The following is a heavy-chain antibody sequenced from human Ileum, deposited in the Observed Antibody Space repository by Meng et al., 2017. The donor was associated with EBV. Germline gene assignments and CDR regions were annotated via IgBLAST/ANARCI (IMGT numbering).Heavy chain of an antibody. CDR2: TNEDGRIT. V-gene: IGHV3-74*01. CDR1: GFTFSSYW. J-gene: IGHJ4*02. D-gene: IGHD6-25*01. Sequence: LVGSGGALVQPGGSLRLSCAASGFTFSSYWMHWVRQAPGQGLVWVSRTNEDGRITNYADSVKGRFTISRDNTKNTLYLQMNSLRAEDTAVYFCSRDLAGSDDDWGQGTLVTVSS. CDR3: SRDLAGSDDD.